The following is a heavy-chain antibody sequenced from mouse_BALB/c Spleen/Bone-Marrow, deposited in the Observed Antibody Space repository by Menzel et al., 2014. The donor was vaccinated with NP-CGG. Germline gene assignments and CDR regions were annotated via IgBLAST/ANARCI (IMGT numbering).Heavy chain of an antibody. J-gene: IGHJ1*01. V-gene: IGHV5-6-3*01. CDR3: ARVYGWYFDV. Sequence: EVKLVESGGGLVQPGGSLKLSCVASGFTFSSYGMSWVRQTPDKRLELVATINNNGGSTYYPGSVKDQFTISRDNAKNTLYLQMSSLKSEDTAMYYCARVYGWYFDVWGAGTTVTVSS. CDR1: GFTFSSYG. D-gene: IGHD1-1*01. CDR2: INNNGGST.